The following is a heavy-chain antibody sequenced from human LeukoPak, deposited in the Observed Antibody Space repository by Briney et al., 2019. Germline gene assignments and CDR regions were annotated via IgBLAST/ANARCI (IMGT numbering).Heavy chain of an antibody. J-gene: IGHJ2*01. Sequence: PGGSLRLSCAASGFTFDDYGMSWVRQAPGKGLEWVSGINWNGGSTGYADSVKGRFTISRDNAKNSLYLQMNSLRAEDTALYHCARHDYGDYRRYFDLWGRGTLVTVSS. V-gene: IGHV3-20*01. D-gene: IGHD4-17*01. CDR2: INWNGGST. CDR1: GFTFDDYG. CDR3: ARHDYGDYRRYFDL.